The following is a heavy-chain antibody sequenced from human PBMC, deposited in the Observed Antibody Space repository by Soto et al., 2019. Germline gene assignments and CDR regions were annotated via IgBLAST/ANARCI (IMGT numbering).Heavy chain of an antibody. CDR2: IIPVLDLV. CDR1: GGTFNRET. J-gene: IGHJ6*04. CDR3: ARGGKLGGDLDV. V-gene: IGHV1-69*02. Sequence: QAQLVQSGAEVKKPGSSVKVSCKASGGTFNRETFSWVRQAPGQGLQWMGRIIPVLDLVDYAQKFEGRVTITADTSTTTVYLDLSGLGSDDTAVYYCARGGKLGGDLDVWGKGTPVIVSS. D-gene: IGHD3-10*01.